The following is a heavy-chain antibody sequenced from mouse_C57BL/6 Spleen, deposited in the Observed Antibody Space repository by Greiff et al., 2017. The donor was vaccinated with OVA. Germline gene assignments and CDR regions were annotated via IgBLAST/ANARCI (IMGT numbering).Heavy chain of an antibody. V-gene: IGHV3-6*01. J-gene: IGHJ4*01. CDR2: ISYDGSN. CDR1: GYSITSGYY. CDR3: ARGEDIYYDYGDYAMDY. Sequence: ESGPGLVKPSQSLSLTCSVTGYSITSGYYWNWIRQSPGNKLEWMGYISYDGSNNYNPSLKIRISITRDTSENQFFLKLNSVTTEDTATYYWARGEDIYYDYGDYAMDYWGQGTSVTVSS. D-gene: IGHD2-4*01.